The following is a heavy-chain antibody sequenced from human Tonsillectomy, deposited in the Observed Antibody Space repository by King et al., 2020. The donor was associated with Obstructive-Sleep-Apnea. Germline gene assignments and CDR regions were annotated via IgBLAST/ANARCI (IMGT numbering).Heavy chain of an antibody. Sequence: QLVQSGAEVKKPGSSVKVSCKAAGGTFSRYTFIWVRQAPGQGLEWMGGIIPIFGTPNYAQNFQSRVTITADESSTTTYMELSSLRSEDTAVYYCAGDPGDYGSGSYGHTWGQGTLVIVSS. CDR1: GGTFSRYT. V-gene: IGHV1-69*01. CDR3: AGDPGDYGSGSYGHT. CDR2: IIPIFGTP. J-gene: IGHJ5*02. D-gene: IGHD3-10*01.